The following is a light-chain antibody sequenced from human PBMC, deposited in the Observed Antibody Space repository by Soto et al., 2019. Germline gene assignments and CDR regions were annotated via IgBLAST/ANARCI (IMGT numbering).Light chain of an antibody. CDR1: QSVSVW. CDR3: QQYDGFSRT. J-gene: IGKJ1*01. CDR2: DAF. Sequence: DIQMTQSPSTLSASVEDRVSISCRASQSVSVWVAWYQQKPGAAPKLLIYDAFTVDTGVPSRFSGSGSGTEFTLTINSLQPEDFATYYCQQYDGFSRTFGQGTKVDIK. V-gene: IGKV1-5*01.